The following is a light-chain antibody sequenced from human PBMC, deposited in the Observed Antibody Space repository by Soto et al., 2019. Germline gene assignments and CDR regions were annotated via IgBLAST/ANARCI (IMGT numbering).Light chain of an antibody. CDR1: QSVLYSSNNKNY. V-gene: IGKV4-1*01. CDR2: WAS. CDR3: QQYESTPPT. Sequence: DIVMTQSPDSLSVSLGESATINFKSSQSVLYSSNNKNYLAWYQQRPGQPPKLLIYWASTRESGVPDRFSGSGSGTDFTLTITSLQAEDVAVYYCQQYESTPPTFGQGTKLEIQ. J-gene: IGKJ2*01.